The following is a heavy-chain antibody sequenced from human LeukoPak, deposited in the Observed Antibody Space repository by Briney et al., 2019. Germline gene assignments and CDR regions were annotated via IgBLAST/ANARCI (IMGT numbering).Heavy chain of an antibody. J-gene: IGHJ4*02. D-gene: IGHD2-8*01. CDR1: GFTFSNFA. Sequence: GGSLRLPCAASGFTFSNFAMSWVRQAPGRGLEWVSAISARGGGTYYADSVKGRFTVSRDNSKNTLYLQMNSLRADDMAVYYCTQDDPSNFEIHWGQGTLVTVSS. CDR2: ISARGGGT. CDR3: TQDDPSNFEIH. V-gene: IGHV3-23*01.